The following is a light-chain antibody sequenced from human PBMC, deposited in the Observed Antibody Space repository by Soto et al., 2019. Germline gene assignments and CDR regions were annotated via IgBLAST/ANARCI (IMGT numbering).Light chain of an antibody. V-gene: IGLV1-44*01. J-gene: IGLJ2*01. Sequence: QSVLTQPPSASGTPGQRVTISCSGSSSNIGRNTANWYQQLPGTAPKLLIYNNNQRPSGVPDRFSGSKSGNTASLTISGLQAEDEADYYCCSYAGSYTFAVFGGGTKLTVL. CDR1: SSNIGRNT. CDR2: NNN. CDR3: CSYAGSYTFAV.